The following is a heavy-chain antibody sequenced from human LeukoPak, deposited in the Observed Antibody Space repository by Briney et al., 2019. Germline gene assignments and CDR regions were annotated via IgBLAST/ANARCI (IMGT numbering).Heavy chain of an antibody. D-gene: IGHD6-13*01. CDR3: ARDNGAAAGLGGYYYGMDV. CDR2: ISSSGSTI. CDR1: GFTFSSYE. Sequence: GGPLRLSCAASGFTFSSYEMNWVRQAPGKGLEWVSYISSSGSTIYYADSVKGRFTISRDNAKNSLYLQMNSLRAEDTAVYYCARDNGAAAGLGGYYYGMDVWGKGTTVTVSS. V-gene: IGHV3-48*03. J-gene: IGHJ6*04.